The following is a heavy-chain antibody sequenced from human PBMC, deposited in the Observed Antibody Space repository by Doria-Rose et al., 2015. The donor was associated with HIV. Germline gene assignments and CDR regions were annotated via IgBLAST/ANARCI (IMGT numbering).Heavy chain of an antibody. Sequence: VQLVQSGGGLVQPGRSLRLSCVGSGFSFESYAMHWVRLAPGKGLEWAAGISWDSGAKGNADSVEGRFTISRDNAKKSVYLEMRSLRPEDTAFYYCAKAPIIGPKYYFYMDVWGKGTSVIVSS. CDR1: GFSFESYA. D-gene: IGHD3-3*01. CDR2: ISWDSGAK. J-gene: IGHJ6*03. CDR3: AKAPIIGPKYYFYMDV. V-gene: IGHV3-9*01.